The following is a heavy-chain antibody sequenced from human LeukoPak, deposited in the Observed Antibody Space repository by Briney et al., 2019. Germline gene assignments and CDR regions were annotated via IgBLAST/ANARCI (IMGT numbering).Heavy chain of an antibody. J-gene: IGHJ3*02. CDR1: GFTFSSYA. CDR3: AKLALEGVVVAAMHI. Sequence: GGSLRLFCAASGFTFSSYAMSWVRQAPGKGLECVSAINGGSDSNYSADAVKGRFTICRDNTKNTLYLQMNSLTAEDTAVYYCAKLALEGVVVAAMHIWGQGTMVTVSS. D-gene: IGHD2-15*01. V-gene: IGHV3-23*01. CDR2: INGGSDSN.